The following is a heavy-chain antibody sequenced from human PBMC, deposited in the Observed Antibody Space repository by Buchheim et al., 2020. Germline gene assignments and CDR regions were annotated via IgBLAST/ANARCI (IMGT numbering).Heavy chain of an antibody. CDR3: ARVLGNDGLV. CDR2: ISSSSSYI. Sequence: EVQLVESGGGLVKPGGSLRLSCAASGFTFSSYSMNWVRQAPGKGLEWVSSISSSSSYIYYADSVKGGFTISRDHAKNLLSSQMNSLRAEDTAVYYCARVLGNDGLVWGQGTL. V-gene: IGHV3-21*01. J-gene: IGHJ4*02. CDR1: GFTFSSYS. D-gene: IGHD1-1*01.